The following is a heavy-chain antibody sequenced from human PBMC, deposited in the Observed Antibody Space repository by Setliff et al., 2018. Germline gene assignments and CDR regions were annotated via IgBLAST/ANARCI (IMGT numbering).Heavy chain of an antibody. Sequence: GGSLRLSCAASTFTFSKYAVTWVRQAPGKGLQWVASIGASGHNTYYADFVKGRFTISRDNSGNTLYLLMNSLRGEDTAVYYCAKDLSSNTAASYFFDLWGQGTQVTVSS. CDR2: IGASGHNT. CDR1: TFTFSKYA. V-gene: IGHV3-23*01. J-gene: IGHJ4*02. D-gene: IGHD5-18*01. CDR3: AKDLSSNTAASYFFDL.